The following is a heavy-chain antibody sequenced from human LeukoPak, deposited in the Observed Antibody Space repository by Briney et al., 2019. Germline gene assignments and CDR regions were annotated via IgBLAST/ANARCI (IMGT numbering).Heavy chain of an antibody. Sequence: GGSLRLSCAASGFTVSSNYMSWVRQAPGKGLEWVSVIYSGGSTYYADSVKGRFTISRDNSKNTLYLQMNSLRAEDTAVYYCASPPYYYDSSGPSPKYFQHWGQGTLVTVSS. CDR1: GFTVSSNY. CDR3: ASPPYYYDSSGPSPKYFQH. J-gene: IGHJ1*01. V-gene: IGHV3-66*01. D-gene: IGHD3-22*01. CDR2: IYSGGST.